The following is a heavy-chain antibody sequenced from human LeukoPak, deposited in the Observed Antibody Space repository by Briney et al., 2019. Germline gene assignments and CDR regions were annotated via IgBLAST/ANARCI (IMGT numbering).Heavy chain of an antibody. D-gene: IGHD1-26*01. CDR3: AKDWSCDY. Sequence: GGSLRPSRAASGFTFSSYAMSWVRQAPGKGLEWVSAISDRGDNTYYADSVKGRFTISRDNSKNTLYLQMSSLRAEDTAIYYCAKDWSCDYWGQGTLVTVSS. CDR1: GFTFSSYA. J-gene: IGHJ4*02. V-gene: IGHV3-23*01. CDR2: ISDRGDNT.